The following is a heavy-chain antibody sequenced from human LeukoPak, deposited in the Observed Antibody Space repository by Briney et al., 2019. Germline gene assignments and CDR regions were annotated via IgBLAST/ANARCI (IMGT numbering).Heavy chain of an antibody. D-gene: IGHD6-6*01. Sequence: SETLSLTCAVYGGSFSGYYWSWIRQPPGKGLEWIGEINHSGSTNYNPSLKSRVTISVDTSKNRFSLKLSSVTAADTAVYYCARGSSSEGGLWFDPWGQGTLVTVSS. CDR2: INHSGST. CDR1: GGSFSGYY. V-gene: IGHV4-34*01. CDR3: ARGSSSEGGLWFDP. J-gene: IGHJ5*02.